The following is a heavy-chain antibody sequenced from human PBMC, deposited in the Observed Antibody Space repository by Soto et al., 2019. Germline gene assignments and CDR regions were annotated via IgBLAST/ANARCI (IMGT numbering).Heavy chain of an antibody. J-gene: IGHJ4*02. Sequence: GGSLRLSCAASGFTFSSYGMHWVRQAPGKGLEWVSAISGSGGSTYYADSVKGRFTISRDNSKNTLYLQMNSLRAEDTAVYYCAKGDLYCSGGSCSEIDYWGQGTLVTVSS. CDR3: AKGDLYCSGGSCSEIDY. D-gene: IGHD2-15*01. CDR1: GFTFSSYG. V-gene: IGHV3-23*01. CDR2: ISGSGGST.